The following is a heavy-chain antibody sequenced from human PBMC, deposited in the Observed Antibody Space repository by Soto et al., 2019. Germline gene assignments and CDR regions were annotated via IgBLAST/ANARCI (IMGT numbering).Heavy chain of an antibody. D-gene: IGHD3-16*01. Sequence: QVQLRESGPGLVRPSQTLSLTCTVSGGSISSGSYSWSWIRQHPGKGLEWIGYIYYSGSTYNNPSLKSRVTISLDTSKNQFSLNLSSVTAADTAGYYCAREGGDGVDYWGQGTLVTVSS. J-gene: IGHJ4*02. CDR3: AREGGDGVDY. CDR1: GGSISSGSYS. V-gene: IGHV4-31*03. CDR2: IYYSGST.